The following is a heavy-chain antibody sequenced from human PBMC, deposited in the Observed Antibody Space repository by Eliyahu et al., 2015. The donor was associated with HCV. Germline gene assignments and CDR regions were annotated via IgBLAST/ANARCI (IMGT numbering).Heavy chain of an antibody. Sequence: ASGFTFDDYAMHWVRQAPGKGLEWVSGISWNSGSIGYADSVKGRFTISRDNAKNSLYLQMNSLRVEDTALYYCAKDYSGLERPHRLYYYYGMDVWGQGTTVTVSS. CDR2: ISWNSGSI. J-gene: IGHJ6*02. CDR3: AKDYSGLERPHRLYYYYGMDV. D-gene: IGHD1-1*01. V-gene: IGHV3-9*01. CDR1: GFTFDDYA.